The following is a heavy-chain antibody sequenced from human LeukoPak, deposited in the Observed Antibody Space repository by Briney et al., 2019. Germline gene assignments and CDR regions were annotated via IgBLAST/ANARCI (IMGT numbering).Heavy chain of an antibody. CDR2: IGTAGDT. CDR3: AGGRRGSGSYYVPPYMDV. J-gene: IGHJ6*03. V-gene: IGHV3-13*01. CDR1: GFTFSSYD. Sequence: QPGGSLRLSCAASGFTFSSYDMHWVRHAAGKGLEWVSAIGTAGDTYYVGSVKGRFTISRENAKNSLYLQMNSLRAGDTAVYYCAGGRRGSGSYYVPPYMDVWGKGTAVTISS. D-gene: IGHD3-10*01.